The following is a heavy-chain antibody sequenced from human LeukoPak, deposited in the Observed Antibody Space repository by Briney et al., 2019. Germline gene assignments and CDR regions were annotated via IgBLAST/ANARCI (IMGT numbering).Heavy chain of an antibody. J-gene: IGHJ4*02. Sequence: SETLSLTCAVYGGSFSGYYWSWIRQPPGKGLEWIGEINHSGSTNYNPSLKSRVTISVDTSKNQFSLKLSSVTAADTAVYYCARGYIAAAATYWGQGTLVTVSS. V-gene: IGHV4-34*01. D-gene: IGHD6-13*01. CDR2: INHSGST. CDR3: ARGYIAAAATY. CDR1: GGSFSGYY.